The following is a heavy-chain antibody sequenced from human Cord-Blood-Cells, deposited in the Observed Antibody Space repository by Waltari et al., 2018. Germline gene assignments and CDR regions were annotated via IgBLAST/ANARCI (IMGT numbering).Heavy chain of an antibody. CDR2: IKSKTDGGTT. V-gene: IGHV3-15*01. Sequence: EVQLVESGGGWVKPGGSVRLPGAASGFTFSNAWVGRVRQAPGKGLEWVGRIKSKTDGGTTDYAAPVKGRFTISRDDSKNTLYLQMNSLKTEDTAVYYCTTDGRGWFDYWGQGTLVTVSS. D-gene: IGHD6-19*01. CDR3: TTDGRGWFDY. CDR1: GFTFSNAW. J-gene: IGHJ4*02.